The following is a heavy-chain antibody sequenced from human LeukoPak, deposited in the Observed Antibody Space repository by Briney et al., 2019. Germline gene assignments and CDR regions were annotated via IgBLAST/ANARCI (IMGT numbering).Heavy chain of an antibody. V-gene: IGHV3-74*01. CDR3: ARRGDYTLTTSPRALDI. J-gene: IGHJ3*02. CDR1: GFTFSTSW. D-gene: IGHD4-11*01. Sequence: QPGGSLRLSCAASGFTFSTSWMHWVRQAPGKGLVWVSRINGDGSSSTYADSVKGRFTTSRDDAKNTLYLQMNSLRAEDTAVYYCARRGDYTLTTSPRALDIWGQGTMVTVSS. CDR2: INGDGSSS.